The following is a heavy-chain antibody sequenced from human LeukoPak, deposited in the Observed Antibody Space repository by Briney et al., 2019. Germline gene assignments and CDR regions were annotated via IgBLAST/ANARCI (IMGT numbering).Heavy chain of an antibody. D-gene: IGHD5-18*01. CDR3: ARNTGYSYGYFDY. CDR1: GFTFSSSE. J-gene: IGHJ4*02. Sequence: GGSLRLSCAVSGFTFSSSEMNWVRQAPGKGLEWVSYMSRGGNTIYYSDSVKGRFTISRDTAENSLSLQMNSLRAEDTAVYYCARNTGYSYGYFDYWGQGTLVTVSS. V-gene: IGHV3-48*03. CDR2: MSRGGNTI.